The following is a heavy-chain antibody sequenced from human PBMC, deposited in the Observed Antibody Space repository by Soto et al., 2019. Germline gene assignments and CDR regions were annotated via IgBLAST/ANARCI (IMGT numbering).Heavy chain of an antibody. V-gene: IGHV4-59*07. CDR1: GGSITPYY. D-gene: IGHD2-15*01. CDR2: VSYSGKT. Sequence: QVQLQESGPGLVNTSDTLSLTCTVSGGSITPYYWSWIRQPPGEGQKWIGSVSYSGKTGYNPSLKSRVAMSIDTSKNEFSLKLTALTAADAATYYWSGQQYTVVTAIDVWGQGTTVAVSS. J-gene: IGHJ3*01. CDR3: SGQQYTVVTAIDV.